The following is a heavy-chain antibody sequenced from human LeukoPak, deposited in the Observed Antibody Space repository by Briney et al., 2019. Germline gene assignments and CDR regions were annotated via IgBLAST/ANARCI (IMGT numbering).Heavy chain of an antibody. CDR1: GFTFSRYW. Sequence: GGSLRLSCAASGFTFSRYWMSWVRQAPGKGLEWVANINQDGSENYYVDSVKGRFTISRDNAKNSLYLQMNSLRVEDTAVYYCARGRPLDYWGQGTLATVSS. J-gene: IGHJ4*02. CDR2: INQDGSEN. CDR3: ARGRPLDY. V-gene: IGHV3-7*01.